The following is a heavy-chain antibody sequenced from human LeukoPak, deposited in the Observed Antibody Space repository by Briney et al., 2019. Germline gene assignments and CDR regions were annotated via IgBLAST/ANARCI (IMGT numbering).Heavy chain of an antibody. J-gene: IGHJ3*01. CDR1: GFTFSNRW. V-gene: IGHV3-30-3*01. Sequence: PGGSLRLSCAASGFTFSNRWMSWVRQAPGKGLEWVSVVSNDGSNQDYTDSVKGRFIISRDDSKSTVYLQMNSLRVDDTAMYYCARGPDPVVRGPRRAFDLWGQGTMVTVSS. CDR3: ARGPDPVVRGPRRAFDL. CDR2: VSNDGSNQ. D-gene: IGHD3-10*01.